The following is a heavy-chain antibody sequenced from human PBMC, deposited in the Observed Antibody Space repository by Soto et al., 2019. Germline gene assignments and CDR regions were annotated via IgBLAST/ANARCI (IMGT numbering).Heavy chain of an antibody. D-gene: IGHD2-2*01. CDR3: ARISRYCSSTSCPSGWFDP. Sequence: VASVKVSCKASGYTFTSYDINWVRQATGQGLEWMGWMNPNSGNTGYAQKFQGRVTMTRNTSISTAYMELSSLRSEDTAVYYCARISRYCSSTSCPSGWFDPWGQGTLVTVSS. CDR2: MNPNSGNT. J-gene: IGHJ5*02. V-gene: IGHV1-8*01. CDR1: GYTFTSYD.